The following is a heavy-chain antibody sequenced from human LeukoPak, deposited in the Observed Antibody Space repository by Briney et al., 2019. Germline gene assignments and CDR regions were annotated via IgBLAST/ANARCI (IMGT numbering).Heavy chain of an antibody. CDR2: INHSGST. D-gene: IGHD6-19*01. J-gene: IGHJ4*02. V-gene: IGHV4-34*01. CDR3: ASRYSSGWDFDY. Sequence: SETLSLTCAVYGGSFSGYYWSWIRQPPVKGVEWIGEINHSGSTNYNPSLKSRVTISVDTSKNQFSLKLSSVTAADTAVYYCASRYSSGWDFDYWGQGTLVTVSS. CDR1: GGSFSGYY.